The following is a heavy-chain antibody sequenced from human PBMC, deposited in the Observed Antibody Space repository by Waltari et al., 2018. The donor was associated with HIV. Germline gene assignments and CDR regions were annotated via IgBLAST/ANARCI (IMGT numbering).Heavy chain of an antibody. Sequence: EVQLAEPGGGLVQPGGPLRLTCAAFAFIFVSYDMHSIPLATGKGLEWVSAIGTSCDTYYSGSVKGRFTIYRENAKNSLDVQMNSLRVGETAVYYCARAYGDILTGPNWYFDLWGRGTLVTVSS. CDR2: IGTSCDT. D-gene: IGHD3-9*01. J-gene: IGHJ2*01. CDR1: AFIFVSYD. V-gene: IGHV3-13*01. CDR3: ARAYGDILTGPNWYFDL.